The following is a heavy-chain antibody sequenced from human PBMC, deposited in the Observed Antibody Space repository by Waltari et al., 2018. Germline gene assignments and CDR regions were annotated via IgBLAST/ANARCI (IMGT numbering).Heavy chain of an antibody. J-gene: IGHJ4*02. D-gene: IGHD4-17*01. CDR2: ISYDGSNK. Sequence: QVQLVESGGGVVQPGGSLRLSCAASGFTFSSYAMTWVRQAPVKGLEWVAVISYDGSNKYYADSVQGRLTISRDNSKNTLYLQMNSLRTEDTAVYYCARDLTAYGNFHQYYFDYWGQGTLVTVSS. V-gene: IGHV3-30-3*01. CDR1: GFTFSSYA. CDR3: ARDLTAYGNFHQYYFDY.